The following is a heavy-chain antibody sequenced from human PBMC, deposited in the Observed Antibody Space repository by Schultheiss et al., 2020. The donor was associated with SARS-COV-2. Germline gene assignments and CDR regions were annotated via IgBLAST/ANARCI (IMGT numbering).Heavy chain of an antibody. Sequence: GESLKISCAASGFTFSSYSMNWVRQAPGKGLEWVSSISSSSSYIYYADSVKGRFTISRDNAKNSLYLQMNSLRAEDTAVYYCARVYSGYSYGYSLDYFDYWGQGTLVTVSS. D-gene: IGHD5-18*01. CDR2: ISSSSSYI. V-gene: IGHV3-21*01. J-gene: IGHJ4*02. CDR1: GFTFSSYS. CDR3: ARVYSGYSYGYSLDYFDY.